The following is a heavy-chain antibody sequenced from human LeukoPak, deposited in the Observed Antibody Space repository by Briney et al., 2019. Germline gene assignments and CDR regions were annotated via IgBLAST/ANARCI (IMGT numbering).Heavy chain of an antibody. J-gene: IGHJ2*01. CDR1: GYTFIEYY. CDR2: VEPEDGET. Sequence: ASVKISCKASGYTFIEYYMHWVKHVPGKGLEWIGRVEPEDGETIYSEKFQGRVTITADRSTDIAYMELGSLKSEDTAVYYCTTRYYGFWSGNYTSHWHFDLWGRGTLVTVSA. V-gene: IGHV1-69-2*01. D-gene: IGHD3-3*01. CDR3: TTRYYGFWSGNYTSHWHFDL.